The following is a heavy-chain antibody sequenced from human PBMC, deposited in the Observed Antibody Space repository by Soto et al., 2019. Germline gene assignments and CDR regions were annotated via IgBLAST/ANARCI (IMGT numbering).Heavy chain of an antibody. CDR2: LYYSGGT. V-gene: IGHV4-39*01. J-gene: IGHJ4*02. D-gene: IGHD2-15*01. CDR1: GGSISPSHY. CDR3: AVGQYLAWSPY. Sequence: QLQLQESGPGLVKPSETLSLTCTVSGGSISPSHYCWIRQPPGKGLEWIGCLYYSGGTYYNPSLKSRVTISVDASKNQFSLKLSSVTAADTAVYYCAVGQYLAWSPYWAQGTLVTVSS.